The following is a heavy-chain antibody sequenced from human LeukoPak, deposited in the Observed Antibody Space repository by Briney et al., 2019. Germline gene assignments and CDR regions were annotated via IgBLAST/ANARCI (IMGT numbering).Heavy chain of an antibody. J-gene: IGHJ4*02. D-gene: IGHD2-8*01. Sequence: SETLSLTCAVYGGSFSGYYWSWIRLPPGKGLEWIGEINHSGSTNYNPSLKSRVTISVDTSKNQFSLKLSSVTAADTAVYYCARGPLYDDSDYWGQGTLVTVSS. CDR3: ARGPLYDDSDY. V-gene: IGHV4-34*01. CDR1: GGSFSGYY. CDR2: INHSGST.